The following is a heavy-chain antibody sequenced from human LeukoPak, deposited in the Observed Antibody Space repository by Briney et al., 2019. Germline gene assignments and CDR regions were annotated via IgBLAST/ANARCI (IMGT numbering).Heavy chain of an antibody. CDR1: GYSFTSYW. D-gene: IGHD5-18*01. CDR3: ARRGYSYGSGGYYYYMDV. CDR2: IYPGDSDT. J-gene: IGHJ6*03. V-gene: IGHV5-51*01. Sequence: GESLKISCKGAGYSFTSYWIGWVRQMPGKGLEWMGIIYPGDSDTRYSPSFQGQVTISADKSISTAYLQWSSLKASDTAMYYCARRGYSYGSGGYYYYMDVWGKGTTVTVSS.